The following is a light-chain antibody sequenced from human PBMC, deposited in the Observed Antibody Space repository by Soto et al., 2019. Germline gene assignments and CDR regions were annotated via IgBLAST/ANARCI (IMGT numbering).Light chain of an antibody. CDR1: SSNIGAGYD. CDR3: QSYDSSLTGAV. Sequence: QSVLTQPPSVSGAPGQRVTISCTGSSSNIGAGYDVYWYQQLPGTAPKLLIYGNSNRPSGVPKRFSGSKSATSASLAITGLQAEDEADYYCQSYDSSLTGAVFGGGTKLTVL. V-gene: IGLV1-40*01. J-gene: IGLJ2*01. CDR2: GNS.